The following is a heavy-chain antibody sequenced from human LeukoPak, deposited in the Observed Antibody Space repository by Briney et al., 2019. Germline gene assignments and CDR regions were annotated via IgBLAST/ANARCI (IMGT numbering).Heavy chain of an antibody. J-gene: IGHJ4*02. CDR2: INPYNGNT. D-gene: IGHD3-10*01. CDR1: GYTFTSYG. CDR3: ARESPATPYGSGSYYNDPYFDY. Sequence: ASVKVSCKASGYTFTSYGLSWVRQAPGQGLEWMGWINPYNGNTNYAPKLQGRVTMTTDTSTSTAYMELRSLRSEDTAVYYCARESPATPYGSGSYYNDPYFDYWGQGTLVTVSS. V-gene: IGHV1-18*01.